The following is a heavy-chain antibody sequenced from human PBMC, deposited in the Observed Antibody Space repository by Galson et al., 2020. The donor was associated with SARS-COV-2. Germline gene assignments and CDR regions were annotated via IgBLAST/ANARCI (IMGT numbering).Heavy chain of an antibody. CDR3: AKDERAVGLYLYAFDF. Sequence: TGGSLRLSCAASGFTFSSYAMSWVRQAPGKGLEWVSAISGSGGSTYYADSVKGRFTISRDNSKNTLYLQMNSLRAEDTAVYYCAKDERAVGLYLYAFDFWGQGKMVTVSS. D-gene: IGHD6-19*01. V-gene: IGHV3-23*01. CDR2: ISGSGGST. CDR1: GFTFSSYA. J-gene: IGHJ3*01.